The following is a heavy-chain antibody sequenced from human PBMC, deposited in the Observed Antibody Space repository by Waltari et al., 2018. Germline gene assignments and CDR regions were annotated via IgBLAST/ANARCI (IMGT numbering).Heavy chain of an antibody. J-gene: IGHJ3*02. Sequence: QVQLVQSGAEVKKPGSSVKVSCKASDGTFSSYAISWVRQAPGQGLEWMGGIIPNFGTGKYAQKFQSRVTITADESTSTAYMELSSLRSEDTAVYYCARDRGVVTSDAFDIWGQGTMVTVSS. CDR3: ARDRGVVTSDAFDI. CDR2: IIPNFGTG. CDR1: DGTFSSYA. V-gene: IGHV1-69*12. D-gene: IGHD2-8*02.